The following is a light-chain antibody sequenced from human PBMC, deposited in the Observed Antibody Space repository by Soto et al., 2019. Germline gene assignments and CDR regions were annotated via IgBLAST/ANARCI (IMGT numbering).Light chain of an antibody. CDR1: QSVSSN. J-gene: IGKJ2*01. V-gene: IGKV3-15*01. CDR2: GAS. Sequence: EIVMTQSPATLSVSPGERATLSCRASQSVSSNLAWYQQKPGQAPRLLIYGASTRATGIPARFSGSGSGTAFRLTISSLQSEDFAVYYCQQYNKWPPYTFGQGTKLEIK. CDR3: QQYNKWPPYT.